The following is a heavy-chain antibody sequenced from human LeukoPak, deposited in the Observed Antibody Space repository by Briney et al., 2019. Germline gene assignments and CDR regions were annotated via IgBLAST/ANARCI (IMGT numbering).Heavy chain of an antibody. CDR1: GGSISSGSYY. J-gene: IGHJ4*02. V-gene: IGHV4-61*02. D-gene: IGHD1-14*01. CDR2: IYTSGST. CDR3: ARERNRSFDY. Sequence: TSETLSLTCTVSGGSISSGSYYWSWIRQPAGKGLEWIGRIYTSGSTNYNPSLKSRVTISVDTSKNQFSLKLSSVTAADTAVYYCARERNRSFDYWGQGTLVTVSS.